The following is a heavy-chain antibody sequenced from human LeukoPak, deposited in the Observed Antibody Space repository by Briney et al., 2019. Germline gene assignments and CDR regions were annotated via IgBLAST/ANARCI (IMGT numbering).Heavy chain of an antibody. CDR2: ITHSGST. CDR1: VGSFNGYY. J-gene: IGHJ4*02. V-gene: IGHV4-34*01. D-gene: IGHD2-2*01. CDR3: ARHVCNTSCYFDY. Sequence: SETLSLTCAVYVGSFNGYYWSWIRQPPGKGLEWIGEITHSGSTKYNPSLKSRVTISVDTSKNQFSLKLTSVTAADTAVYYCARHVCNTSCYFDYWGQGTLVTVPS.